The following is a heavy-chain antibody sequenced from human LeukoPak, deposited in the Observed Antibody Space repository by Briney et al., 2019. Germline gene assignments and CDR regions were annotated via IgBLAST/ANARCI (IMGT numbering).Heavy chain of an antibody. CDR1: GGSVSNHY. V-gene: IGHV4-4*07. J-gene: IGHJ5*02. CDR3: ARELFPQGANCFVP. D-gene: IGHD3-10*02. CDR2: IYSSGST. Sequence: SETLSLTCTVSGGSVSNHYWTWIRQPAGKGLEWIGRIYSSGSTNYHPSLKSRVTMSVDTSKNQFSLKLNSVTAADTAVYYCARELFPQGANCFVPWGQGTLVTVSS.